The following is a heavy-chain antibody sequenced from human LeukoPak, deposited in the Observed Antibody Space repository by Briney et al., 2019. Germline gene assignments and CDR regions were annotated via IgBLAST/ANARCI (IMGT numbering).Heavy chain of an antibody. CDR2: VCFSGST. CDR1: GGSFSGYY. D-gene: IGHD2-2*03. V-gene: IGHV4-34*01. J-gene: IGHJ5*02. Sequence: SETLSLTCAVYGGSFSGYYWSWIRQPPGKGLEWIGSVCFSGSTYYNPSLKSRVTISVDTSKNQFSLKLNSLTAADTAVYYCARLLRVGYCSSTSCNWFDPWGQGTLVTVSS. CDR3: ARLLRVGYCSSTSCNWFDP.